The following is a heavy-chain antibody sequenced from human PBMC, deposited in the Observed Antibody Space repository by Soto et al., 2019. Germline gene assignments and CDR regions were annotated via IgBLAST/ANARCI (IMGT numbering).Heavy chain of an antibody. J-gene: IGHJ6*02. CDR3: ARGVDAGVDV. CDR1: GYTFTTYD. Sequence: QVQLVQSGAEVTKPGASVKVSCRASGYTFTTYDINWVRQATGQGLEWMGWMSPNSGATGYAQKFQGRVTMNRDTSLSTADMELSNLRSEDTAIYYCARGVDAGVDVWGQGTTVTVSS. CDR2: MSPNSGAT. D-gene: IGHD1-1*01. V-gene: IGHV1-8*01.